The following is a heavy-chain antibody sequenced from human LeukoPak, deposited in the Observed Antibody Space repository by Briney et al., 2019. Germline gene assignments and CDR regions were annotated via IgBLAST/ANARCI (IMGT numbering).Heavy chain of an antibody. CDR3: TRERLDTGYYNYYMDV. V-gene: IGHV4-61*02. J-gene: IGHJ6*03. D-gene: IGHD2-8*02. CDR1: GGSISSGSYY. CDR2: IYTSGST. Sequence: KPSETLSLTCTVSGGSISSGSYYWSWIRQPAGKGLEWIGRIYTSGSTNYNPSLKSRVTISVDTSKNQFSLKLSSVTAADTAVYFCTRERLDTGYYNYYMDVWGKGTTVTVSS.